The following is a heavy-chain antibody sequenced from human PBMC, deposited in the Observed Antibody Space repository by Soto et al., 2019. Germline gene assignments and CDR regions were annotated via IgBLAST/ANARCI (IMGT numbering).Heavy chain of an antibody. CDR2: INAGNGNA. J-gene: IGHJ6*02. D-gene: IGHD3-3*01. V-gene: IGHV1-3*01. CDR1: GYTFNSYA. CDR3: ASRSSRTIFGVAPYYYYYGMDV. Sequence: ASVKVCCKDSGYTFNSYAIQWVRQEHKQRLEWMGWINAGNGNAKYSQKFQGRVTITRDTSASTAYMELSSLRSEDTAVYYCASRSSRTIFGVAPYYYYYGMDVWGQGTTVTVSS.